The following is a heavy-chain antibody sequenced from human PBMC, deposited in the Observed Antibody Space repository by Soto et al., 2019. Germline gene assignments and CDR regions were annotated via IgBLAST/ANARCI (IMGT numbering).Heavy chain of an antibody. CDR1: GGTFSSYT. CDR2: IIPILGTA. CDR3: ARETTVVSLPL. J-gene: IGHJ3*01. D-gene: IGHD4-17*01. Sequence: ASVKVSCKASGGTFSSYTISWVRQAPGQGLEWMGRIIPILGTANYAQKFQGRVTITADESTSTAYMELSSLRSEDTAVYYCARETTVVSLPLWGQGTMVTVSS. V-gene: IGHV1-69*08.